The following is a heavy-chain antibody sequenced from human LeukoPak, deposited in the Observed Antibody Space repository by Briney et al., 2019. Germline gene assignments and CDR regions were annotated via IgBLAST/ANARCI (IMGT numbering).Heavy chain of an antibody. CDR2: IYYSGST. CDR1: GGPISSSSYY. D-gene: IGHD2-2*01. J-gene: IGHJ4*02. V-gene: IGHV4-39*01. Sequence: PSETLSLTCTVSGGPISSSSYYWGWIRQPPGKGLEWIGNIYYSGSTYYNPSLKSRVTISVDTSKNQFSLKLSSVTAADTAVYYCARLTRYCSSTSCYADYWGQGTLVTVSS. CDR3: ARLTRYCSSTSCYADY.